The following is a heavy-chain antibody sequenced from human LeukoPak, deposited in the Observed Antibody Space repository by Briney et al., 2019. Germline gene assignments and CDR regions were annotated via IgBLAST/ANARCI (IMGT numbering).Heavy chain of an antibody. CDR3: ARDLGDGMDV. Sequence: GGSLRLSCAASGFTFSSYSMTWARQAPGKGLEWVSSISSSSSYIYYADSVKGRFTISRDNAKNSLYLQMNSLRAEDTAVYYCARDLGDGMDVWGQGTTVTVSS. CDR1: GFTFSSYS. V-gene: IGHV3-21*01. J-gene: IGHJ6*02. CDR2: ISSSSSYI.